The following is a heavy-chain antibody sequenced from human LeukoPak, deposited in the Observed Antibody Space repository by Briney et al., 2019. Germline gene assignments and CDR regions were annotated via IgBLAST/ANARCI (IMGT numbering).Heavy chain of an antibody. D-gene: IGHD3-10*01. J-gene: IGHJ3*02. CDR3: ARRMIMVRDAFDR. Sequence: SETLSLTCTVSGGSISSGGYYWSWIRQPPGKGLEWIGYIYHSGSTYYNPSLKSRVTISVDRSKNQFSLKLSSVTAADTAVYYCARRMIMVRDAFDRWGPGTMVTVSS. CDR2: IYHSGST. CDR1: GGSISSGGYY. V-gene: IGHV4-30-2*01.